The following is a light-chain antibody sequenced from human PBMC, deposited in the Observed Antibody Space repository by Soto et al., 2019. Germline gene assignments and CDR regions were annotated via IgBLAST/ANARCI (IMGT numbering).Light chain of an antibody. CDR3: QQYNDYMT. CDR1: QSLSSW. V-gene: IGKV1-5*01. Sequence: DIQLTQSPSSLSASVGDRVTITCRASQSLSSWLAWYQHKPGKAPKLLIYDASSLQSGVPSRFSGSGSGTEFTLTISSLQPEDFATYYCQQYNDYMTFGQGTRLAIK. CDR2: DAS. J-gene: IGKJ5*01.